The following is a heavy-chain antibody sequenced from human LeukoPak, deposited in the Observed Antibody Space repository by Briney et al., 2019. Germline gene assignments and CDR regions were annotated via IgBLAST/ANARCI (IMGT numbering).Heavy chain of an antibody. D-gene: IGHD3-16*01. CDR1: GFTLSSHT. CDR3: VRDSPGGHFDY. J-gene: IGHJ4*02. CDR2: ISSGSAL. V-gene: IGHV3-48*04. Sequence: GGSLRLSCAASGFTLSSHTMNWVRQVPGKGLTWVSTISSGSALHYADSVKGRFTISRDVAKNSLYLQMNSLRAEDTAVYYYVRDSPGGHFDYWGQGTLVTVSS.